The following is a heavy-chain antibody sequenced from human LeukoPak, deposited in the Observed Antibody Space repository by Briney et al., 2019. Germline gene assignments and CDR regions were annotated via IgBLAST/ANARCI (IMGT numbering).Heavy chain of an antibody. CDR2: ISGSGGIV. CDR3: ARTPRDWSYWYFEL. CDR1: GFIFSSYE. D-gene: IGHD3-3*01. J-gene: IGHJ2*01. Sequence: GGSLRLSCVASGFIFSSYEINWVRQTPGKGLEWLSSISGSGGIVYYTDSVKGRITISRDNAKNSLSLQMNSLRAEDTAVSYCARTPRDWSYWYFELWGRGTLVTVSS. V-gene: IGHV3-48*03.